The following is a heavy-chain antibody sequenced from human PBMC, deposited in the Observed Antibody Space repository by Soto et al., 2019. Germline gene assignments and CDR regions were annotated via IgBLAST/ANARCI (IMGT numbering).Heavy chain of an antibody. V-gene: IGHV3-48*01. Sequence: GGSLRLSCAASGFTFSSYTMNWVRQAPGKGLEWVSCISSSSGTIYYADSVQGRSTISRDNAKNSLYLQMNSLRAEDTAVYYCAREGYRGFLARSAVDIWGQGTMVTVS. J-gene: IGHJ3*02. CDR1: GFTFSSYT. CDR3: AREGYRGFLARSAVDI. D-gene: IGHD5-18*01. CDR2: ISSSSGTI.